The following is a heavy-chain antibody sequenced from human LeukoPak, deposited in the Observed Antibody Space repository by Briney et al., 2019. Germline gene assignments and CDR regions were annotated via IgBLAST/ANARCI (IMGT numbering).Heavy chain of an antibody. CDR2: INPNSGGT. Sequence: ASVKVSCKASGYTFTGYYMHWVRQAPGQGLEWMGWINPNSGGTNYAQKFQGRVTMTRDTSISTAYMELSRLRSDDTAVYYCARGLLAAAGTGEDDYWGQGTLVTVSS. D-gene: IGHD6-13*01. CDR1: GYTFTGYY. J-gene: IGHJ4*02. V-gene: IGHV1-2*02. CDR3: ARGLLAAAGTGEDDY.